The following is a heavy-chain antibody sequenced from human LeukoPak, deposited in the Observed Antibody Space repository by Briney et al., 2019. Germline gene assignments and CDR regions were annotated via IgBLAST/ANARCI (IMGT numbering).Heavy chain of an antibody. V-gene: IGHV4-4*09. Sequence: PSETLSLTYTVSGGSISSYYWSWIRQPPGKGLEWIGYIYASGSTTTNYNPSLKSRVTISVDTSKDQFSLKLSSVTAADTAVYFCGRPHSSGWYGAFDIWGQGTMVTVSS. J-gene: IGHJ3*02. D-gene: IGHD6-19*01. CDR2: IYASGSTTT. CDR1: GGSISSYY. CDR3: GRPHSSGWYGAFDI.